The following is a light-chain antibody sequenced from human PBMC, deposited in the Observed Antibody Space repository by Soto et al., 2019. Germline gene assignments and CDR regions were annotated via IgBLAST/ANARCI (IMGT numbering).Light chain of an antibody. CDR3: QQYGSSPIT. CDR1: QSVINNY. J-gene: IGKJ5*01. CDR2: DAS. V-gene: IGKV3D-20*01. Sequence: EILMTQSPATLSLSPGERATLSCGASQSVINNYFAWFQQKPGLAPRLLIYDASSRATGIPDRFSASGSGTDFTLTISRLEPEDFAVYYCQQYGSSPITFSQGTRLEIK.